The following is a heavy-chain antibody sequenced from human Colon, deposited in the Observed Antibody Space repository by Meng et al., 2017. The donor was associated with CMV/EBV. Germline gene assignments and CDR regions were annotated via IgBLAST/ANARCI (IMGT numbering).Heavy chain of an antibody. CDR3: ARDSCSSTSCYYY. V-gene: IGHV3-7*01. CDR2: IKQDGSQK. D-gene: IGHD2-2*01. CDR1: GFTFSDFW. Sequence: GESLKISCAASGFTFSDFWMSWVRQLPGKGLEWVANIKQDGSQKHYVDSVEGRFTISRDNAKNSVLLQMNSLRAEDTAVYYCARDSCSSTSCYYYWGQGTLVTVSS. J-gene: IGHJ4*02.